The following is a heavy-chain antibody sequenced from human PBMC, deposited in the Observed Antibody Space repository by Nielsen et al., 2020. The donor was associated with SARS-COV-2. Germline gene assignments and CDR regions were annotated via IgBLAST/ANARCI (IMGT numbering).Heavy chain of an antibody. Sequence: ASVKVSCKASGYTFTSYAMNWVRQAPGQGLEWMGWINTNTGNPTYAQGFTGRFVFSLDTSVSTAYLQISSLKAEDTAVYYCARGIAVAGTSRGIEDYWGQGTLVTVSS. V-gene: IGHV7-4-1*02. CDR1: GYTFTSYA. J-gene: IGHJ4*02. CDR3: ARGIAVAGTSRGIEDY. CDR2: INTNTGNP. D-gene: IGHD6-19*01.